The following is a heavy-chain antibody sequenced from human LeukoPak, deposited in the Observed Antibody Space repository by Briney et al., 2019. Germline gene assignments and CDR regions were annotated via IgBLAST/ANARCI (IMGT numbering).Heavy chain of an antibody. Sequence: SETLSLTCVVYGGSFSGYYWSWIRQPPGKGLEWIGEINHSESTNYNPSVKSRVTMSVDTSKNQFSLRLSSVTAADTAVYYCARFRGNDYWGGYYTNWFDPWGQGTPVTVSS. CDR1: GGSFSGYY. CDR3: ARFRGNDYWGGYYTNWFDP. D-gene: IGHD3-3*01. V-gene: IGHV4-34*01. CDR2: INHSEST. J-gene: IGHJ5*02.